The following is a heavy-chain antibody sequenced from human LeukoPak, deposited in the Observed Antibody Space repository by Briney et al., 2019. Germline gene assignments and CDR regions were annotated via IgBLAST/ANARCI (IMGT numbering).Heavy chain of an antibody. Sequence: GESLKISCKGSGYTFTNYWIGWVRQMPGKGLEWMGIINPGDSDTSYSPSFQGQVTISADKSISTTYLQWSSLKAADSAIYHGARGWNFDYWGQGTLVTVSS. J-gene: IGHJ4*02. CDR1: GYTFTNYW. CDR3: ARGWNFDY. V-gene: IGHV5-51*01. CDR2: INPGDSDT. D-gene: IGHD6-19*01.